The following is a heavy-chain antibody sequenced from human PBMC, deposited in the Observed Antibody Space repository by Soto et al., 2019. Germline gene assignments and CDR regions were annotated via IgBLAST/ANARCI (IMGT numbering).Heavy chain of an antibody. J-gene: IGHJ4*02. Sequence: QVQLVQSGAEVKKPGASVKVSCKASGYTFTSYYMHWVRQAPGQGLEWMGIINPSGGSTNYAQKLRGGVTMTRDTFTSTVYVELSSLRSEDTAVYYCARVVTVTTAILDYWGQGTLVTVSS. CDR2: INPSGGST. D-gene: IGHD4-17*01. CDR3: ARVVTVTTAILDY. CDR1: GYTFTSYY. V-gene: IGHV1-46*03.